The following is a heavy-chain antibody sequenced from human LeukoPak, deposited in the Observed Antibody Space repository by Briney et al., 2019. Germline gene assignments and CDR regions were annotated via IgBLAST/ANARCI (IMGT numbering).Heavy chain of an antibody. V-gene: IGHV1-24*01. Sequence: ASVKVSCKVSGYTLTELSMHWVRQAPGKGLEWMGGFDPEDGETIYAQKFQGRVTMTEDTSTDTAYMELSSLRSEDTAVYYCATTPLGYCSSTSCYSLDYWGQGTLVTVSS. CDR1: GYTLTELS. D-gene: IGHD2-2*01. CDR2: FDPEDGET. CDR3: ATTPLGYCSSTSCYSLDY. J-gene: IGHJ4*02.